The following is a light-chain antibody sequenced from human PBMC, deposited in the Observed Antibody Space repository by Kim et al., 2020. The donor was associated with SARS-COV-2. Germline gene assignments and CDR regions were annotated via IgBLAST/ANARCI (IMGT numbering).Light chain of an antibody. CDR1: QSVSSSY. J-gene: IGKJ1*01. Sequence: LSPGERATLSCRSSQSVSSSYLAWYQQKPGQAPRLLIYGASSRATGIPDRFSGSGSGTDFTLTISRLEPEDFAVYYCQQYGSSWTFGQGTKVDIK. CDR2: GAS. V-gene: IGKV3-20*01. CDR3: QQYGSSWT.